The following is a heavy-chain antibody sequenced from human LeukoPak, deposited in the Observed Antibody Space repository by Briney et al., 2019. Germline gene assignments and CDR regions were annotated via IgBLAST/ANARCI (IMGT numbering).Heavy chain of an antibody. CDR3: ARVSLGSSGWYYFDY. CDR2: INHSGST. CDR1: GGSFSGYY. J-gene: IGHJ4*02. D-gene: IGHD6-19*01. V-gene: IGHV4-34*01. Sequence: PSETLSLTCAVYGGSFSGYYWSWIRQPPGKGLEWIGEINHSGSTNYNPSLKSRVTISVDTSKNQFSLKLSSVTAADTAVYYCARVSLGSSGWYYFDYWGQGTLVTVSS.